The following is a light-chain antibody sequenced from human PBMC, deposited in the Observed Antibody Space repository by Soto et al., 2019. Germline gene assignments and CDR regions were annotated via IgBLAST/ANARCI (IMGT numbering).Light chain of an antibody. J-gene: IGKJ4*01. CDR3: QQYYSYPLT. V-gene: IGKV1-8*01. CDR1: QGISSY. Sequence: AIRMTQSQSSFSASTGDRVTITCRASQGISSYLAWYQQKPGKAPKLLIYAASTLQSGVPSRFSGSGSGTDFTLTISCLQSEDFATYYCQQYYSYPLTFCGGTKVDI. CDR2: AAS.